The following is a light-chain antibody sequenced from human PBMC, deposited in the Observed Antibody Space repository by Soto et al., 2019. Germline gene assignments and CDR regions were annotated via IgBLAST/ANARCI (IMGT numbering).Light chain of an antibody. V-gene: IGKV3-15*01. CDR1: QSIRSD. CDR3: HQYNNWPPIT. CDR2: GAS. Sequence: DIVMTQSPASLSVSPGERVTLSCRASQSIRSDLAWYQHKPGQAPRLLMYGASTRATGTPARFSGSGSGTEFTLTISSLQSEDFAVYFCHQYNNWPPITFGQGTRLEIK. J-gene: IGKJ5*01.